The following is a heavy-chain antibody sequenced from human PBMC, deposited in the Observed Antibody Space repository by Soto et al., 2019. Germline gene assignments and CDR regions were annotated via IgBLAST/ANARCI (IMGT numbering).Heavy chain of an antibody. Sequence: QVQLVQSGAEVKKPGSSVKVSCKASGGTFSSYAISWVRQAPGQGLEWMGGIIPIFGTANYAQKFQGRVTITADESTSTAYMELSSLRSEDKAVYYCARDGPYSSSSEIGDAFDIWGQGTMVTVSS. CDR1: GGTFSSYA. CDR2: IIPIFGTA. J-gene: IGHJ3*02. D-gene: IGHD6-6*01. CDR3: ARDGPYSSSSEIGDAFDI. V-gene: IGHV1-69*01.